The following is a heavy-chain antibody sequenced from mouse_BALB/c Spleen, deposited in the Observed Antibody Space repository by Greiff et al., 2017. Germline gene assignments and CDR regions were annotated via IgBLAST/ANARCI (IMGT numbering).Heavy chain of an antibody. CDR3: ARGYDGYYYFDY. D-gene: IGHD2-3*01. J-gene: IGHJ2*01. Sequence: QVHVKQSGAELVRPGSSVKISCKASGYAFSSYWMNWVKQRPGQGLEWIGQIYPGDGDTNYNGKFKGKATLTADKSSSTAYMQLSSLTSEDSAVYFCARGYDGYYYFDYWGQGTTLTVSS. CDR1: GYAFSSYW. V-gene: IGHV1-80*01. CDR2: IYPGDGDT.